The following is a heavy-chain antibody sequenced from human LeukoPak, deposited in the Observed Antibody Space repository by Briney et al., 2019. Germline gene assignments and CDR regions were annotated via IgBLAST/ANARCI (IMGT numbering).Heavy chain of an antibody. V-gene: IGHV4-34*01. CDR3: ARVPHYYFGYGYFDT. J-gene: IGHJ4*02. CDR2: IDQSGTT. CDR1: GGSFSGYY. D-gene: IGHD3/OR15-3a*01. Sequence: SQTLSLTCVVNGGSFSGYYWSWIRQPPGKWLEWIGEIDQSGTTNYNPSLKSRVAISIDTSKKQFSLTLTSMTAADTAVYYCARVPHYYFGYGYFDTWGQGTRVTVSS.